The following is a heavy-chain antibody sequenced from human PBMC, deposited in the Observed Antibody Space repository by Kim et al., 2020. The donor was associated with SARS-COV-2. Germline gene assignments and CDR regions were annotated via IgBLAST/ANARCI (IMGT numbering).Heavy chain of an antibody. V-gene: IGHV4-34*01. CDR3: AAWSTTGTTGEVY. J-gene: IGHJ4*02. Sequence: YNPSLKSRVTISVDTSKNQCSLKLSSVTAADTAVYYCAAWSTTGTTGEVYWGQGTLVTVCS. D-gene: IGHD1-1*01.